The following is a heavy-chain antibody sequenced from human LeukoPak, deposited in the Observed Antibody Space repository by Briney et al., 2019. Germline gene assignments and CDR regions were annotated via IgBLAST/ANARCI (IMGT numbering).Heavy chain of an antibody. CDR3: AGDLHYYVAMDV. V-gene: IGHV3-23*05. J-gene: IGHJ6*02. D-gene: IGHD3-10*02. Sequence: GGSLRLSCEASGFTFSAYAMTWVRQAPGKGLEWVSSIGSDNKPHYSESVRGRFAISRDNSKSMLFLQLNSLRAEDTALYYCAGDLHYYVAMDVWGQGTTVTVSS. CDR1: GFTFSAYA. CDR2: IGSDNKP.